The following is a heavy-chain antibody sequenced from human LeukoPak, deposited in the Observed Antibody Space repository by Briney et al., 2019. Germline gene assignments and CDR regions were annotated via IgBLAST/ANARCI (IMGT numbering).Heavy chain of an antibody. Sequence: SGTLALTCAVSGGSLSSCNLRGGVRPPPGEGLEGSGEIYHSGSIDCIPSIKSRVTIAVDKPRNQSSLTLSSVTAADTAVYCCASLGYGSSTSCYDPVGAFDIWGQGTMVTVSS. J-gene: IGHJ3*02. CDR3: ASLGYGSSTSCYDPVGAFDI. D-gene: IGHD2-2*01. CDR1: GGSLSSCNL. V-gene: IGHV4-4*01. CDR2: IYHSGSI.